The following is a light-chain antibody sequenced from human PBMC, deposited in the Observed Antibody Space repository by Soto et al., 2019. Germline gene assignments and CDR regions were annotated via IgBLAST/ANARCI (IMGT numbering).Light chain of an antibody. CDR2: TNN. J-gene: IGLJ2*01. CDR1: NSDIGGYNF. CDR3: AAWHDSLSGVI. V-gene: IGLV1-47*02. Sequence: QSALTQPASVSGSPGQSLTISCTGSNSDIGGYNFVSWYQQHPGKAPKLLIYTNNQRPSGVPDRFSASKSGTSASLAISGLRSEDEADYYCAAWHDSLSGVIFGGGTKLTVL.